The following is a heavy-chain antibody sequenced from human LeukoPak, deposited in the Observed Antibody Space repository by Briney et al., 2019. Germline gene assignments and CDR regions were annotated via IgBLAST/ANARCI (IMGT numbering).Heavy chain of an antibody. Sequence: SETLSLTCTVSGGSISSYYWGWIRQPPGKGLEWIGYINYSGTTNYNPSLKSRVTISVDTSKNQFSLKLSSVTAADTAVYYCARLDYGDYVSPWFDPWGQGTLVTVSS. CDR3: ARLDYGDYVSPWFDP. CDR1: GGSISSYY. CDR2: INYSGTT. J-gene: IGHJ5*02. V-gene: IGHV4-59*08. D-gene: IGHD4-17*01.